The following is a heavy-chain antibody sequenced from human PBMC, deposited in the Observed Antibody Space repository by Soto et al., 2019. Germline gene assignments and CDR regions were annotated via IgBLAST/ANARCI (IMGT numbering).Heavy chain of an antibody. Sequence: EVQLVESGGGLVQPGGSLRLSCAASGFTVSSNSMSWVRQAPGKGLEWVSVIYSGGSTYYADSVKGRFTISRHNSKNTLYLQMNSLRAEDTAVYYCLTINSYGPPGSGYYYGMDVWGQGTTVTVSS. V-gene: IGHV3-53*04. D-gene: IGHD5-18*01. CDR1: GFTVSSNS. CDR3: LTINSYGPPGSGYYYGMDV. CDR2: IYSGGST. J-gene: IGHJ6*02.